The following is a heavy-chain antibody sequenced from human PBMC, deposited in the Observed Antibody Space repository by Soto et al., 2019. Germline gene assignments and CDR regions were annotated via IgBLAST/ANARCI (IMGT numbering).Heavy chain of an antibody. CDR1: GYTFNSAG. CDR3: ARVQSLGYCRSASCYDVFDH. D-gene: IGHD2-2*01. J-gene: IGHJ4*02. CDR2: ISVDNGDT. Sequence: QVHLVQSGPEVKEPGASVRVSCKASGYTFNSAGLAWVRQAPGQGLEWMGWISVDNGDTKYAQKLQGTVTMTTDTSTTTDYMDLRGLKSDDTAVFYCARVQSLGYCRSASCYDVFDHWGQGTLLTVSS. V-gene: IGHV1-18*01.